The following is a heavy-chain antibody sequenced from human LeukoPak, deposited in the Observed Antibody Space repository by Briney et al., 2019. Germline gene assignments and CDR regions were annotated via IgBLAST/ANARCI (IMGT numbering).Heavy chain of an antibody. CDR1: GFTFSSYG. J-gene: IGHJ5*02. CDR2: ISYNGNSK. CDR3: AKDWGSSGWYNYFDP. V-gene: IGHV3-30*19. Sequence: GGSLRLSCAASGFTFSSYGMHWVRQAPGKGLEWVAMISYNGNSKYYGDSVKGRFTISRDNSKDTLYLEMDSLRTEDTAVYYCAKDWGSSGWYNYFDPWGRGTLVTVSS. D-gene: IGHD6-19*01.